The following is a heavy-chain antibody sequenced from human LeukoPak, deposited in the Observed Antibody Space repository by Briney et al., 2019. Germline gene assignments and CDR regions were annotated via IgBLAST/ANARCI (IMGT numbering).Heavy chain of an antibody. V-gene: IGHV1-8*01. J-gene: IGHJ5*02. CDR2: MNPKSSNT. Sequence: ASVKVSCRASGYTFSSHDINWVRQAPGQGLEWMGWMNPKSSNTGSAQRFQGRVTMTRDTSTGTAYMELTSLTSEDTAIYYCARGGDTCSDTGCFKNWFDPWGQGTLVTVSS. CDR3: ARGGDTCSDTGCFKNWFDP. D-gene: IGHD2-2*01. CDR1: GYTFSSHD.